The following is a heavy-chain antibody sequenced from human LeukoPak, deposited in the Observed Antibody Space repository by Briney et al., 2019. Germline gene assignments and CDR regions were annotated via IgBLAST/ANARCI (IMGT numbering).Heavy chain of an antibody. CDR1: GFTFSSYA. J-gene: IGHJ4*02. CDR3: ARDLAEWELGTGPDY. Sequence: GGSLRLSCAASGFTFSSYAMHWVRQAPGKGLEYVSAISSNGGSTYYANSVKGRFTISRDNAKNSLYLQMNSLRAEDTAVYYCARDLAEWELGTGPDYWGQGTLVTVSS. V-gene: IGHV3-64*01. D-gene: IGHD1-26*01. CDR2: ISSNGGST.